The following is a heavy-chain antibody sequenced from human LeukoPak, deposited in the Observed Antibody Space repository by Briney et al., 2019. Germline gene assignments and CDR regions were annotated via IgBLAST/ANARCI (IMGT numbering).Heavy chain of an antibody. CDR1: GFTFSYA. D-gene: IGHD5-12*01. CDR2: ISDSGGST. Sequence: GGSLRLSCAASGFTFSYAMSWVRQAPGRGLEWVSAISDSGGSTYYADSVKGRFTISRDNSKNTLYLQMNSLRAEDTAVYYCAKATRAFDIWGQGTMDTVSS. CDR3: AKATRAFDI. J-gene: IGHJ3*02. V-gene: IGHV3-23*01.